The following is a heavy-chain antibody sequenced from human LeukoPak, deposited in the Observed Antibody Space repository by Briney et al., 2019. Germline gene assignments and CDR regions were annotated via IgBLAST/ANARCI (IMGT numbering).Heavy chain of an antibody. Sequence: GGSLRLSCAASGFTFSSYSMNWVRQAPGKGLEWVSSISSSSSYIYCADSVKGRFTISRDNAKNSLYLQMNSLRAEDTAVYYCARASLIAAAGTFGYWSQGTLVTVSS. CDR2: ISSSSSYI. V-gene: IGHV3-21*01. CDR3: ARASLIAAAGTFGY. D-gene: IGHD6-13*01. CDR1: GFTFSSYS. J-gene: IGHJ4*02.